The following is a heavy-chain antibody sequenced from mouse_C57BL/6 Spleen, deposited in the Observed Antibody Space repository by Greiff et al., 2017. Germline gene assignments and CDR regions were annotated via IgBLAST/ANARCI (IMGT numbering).Heavy chain of an antibody. Sequence: EVKLMESGPGLVKPSQSLSLTCSVTGYSITSGYYWNWIRQFPGNKLEWMGYISYDGSNNYNPSLKNRISITRDTSKNQFFLKLNSVTTEDTATYYCARYGNYVGYAMDYWGQGTSVTVSS. V-gene: IGHV3-6*01. D-gene: IGHD2-1*01. CDR3: ARYGNYVGYAMDY. J-gene: IGHJ4*01. CDR2: ISYDGSN. CDR1: GYSITSGYY.